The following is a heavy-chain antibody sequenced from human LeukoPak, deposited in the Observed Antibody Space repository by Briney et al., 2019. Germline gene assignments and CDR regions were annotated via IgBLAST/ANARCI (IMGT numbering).Heavy chain of an antibody. CDR3: ATYWVVVV. CDR1: GLILRNAW. Sequence: AWSLSLSCAASGLILRNAWMTWVRQAPGTGLEWVGRVTSKTDVGITEYAAYVKGRFVISRVDSEDTLYQYLDSVGTEDRAVYYCATYWVVVVWGQGTLVTVSS. D-gene: IGHD3-22*01. J-gene: IGHJ1*01. CDR2: VTSKTDVGIT. V-gene: IGHV3-15*01.